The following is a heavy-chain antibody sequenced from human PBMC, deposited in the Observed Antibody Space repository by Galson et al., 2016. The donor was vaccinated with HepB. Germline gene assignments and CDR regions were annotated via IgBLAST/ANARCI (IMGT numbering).Heavy chain of an antibody. Sequence: SLRLSCAASGFTFSNYAMTWVRQAPGKGLEWVSGISGSGGSTHYADSVKGRFTISRDNSKNTLYLQMNGLRAEDTAVYYCAKIAPDVDTHMVNWGQGTLVTVSS. V-gene: IGHV3-23*01. D-gene: IGHD5-18*01. CDR3: AKIAPDVDTHMVN. CDR2: ISGSGGST. J-gene: IGHJ4*02. CDR1: GFTFSNYA.